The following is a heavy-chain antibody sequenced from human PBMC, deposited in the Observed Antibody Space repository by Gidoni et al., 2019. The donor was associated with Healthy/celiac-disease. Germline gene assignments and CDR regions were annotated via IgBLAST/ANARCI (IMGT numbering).Heavy chain of an antibody. V-gene: IGHV1-2*02. CDR3: ARDIEYSSSSSLFYYYYGMDV. CDR2: INPNSGGT. D-gene: IGHD6-6*01. Sequence: QVQLVQSGAEVKKPGASVKVSCKASGYTLTGYYMPWGRQAPGQGLEWMGWINPNSGGTNYAQKFQGRVTMTRETSISTAYMELSRLRSDDTAVYYCARDIEYSSSSSLFYYYYGMDVWGQGTTVTVSS. CDR1: GYTLTGYY. J-gene: IGHJ6*02.